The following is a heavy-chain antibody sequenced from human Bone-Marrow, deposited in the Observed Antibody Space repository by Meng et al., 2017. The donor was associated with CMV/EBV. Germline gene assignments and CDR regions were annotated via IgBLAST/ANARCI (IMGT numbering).Heavy chain of an antibody. CDR3: ARGRGSGSYWAWFHP. Sequence: GGSLRLSCAASGFTFSSYAMHWVRQAPGKGLEWVAVISYDGSNKYYADSVKGRFTISRDNAKNTLYLQMNSLRAEDTAVYYCARGRGSGSYWAWFHPWGQRTLVTVSS. V-gene: IGHV3-30-3*01. CDR2: ISYDGSNK. J-gene: IGHJ5*02. CDR1: GFTFSSYA. D-gene: IGHD1-26*01.